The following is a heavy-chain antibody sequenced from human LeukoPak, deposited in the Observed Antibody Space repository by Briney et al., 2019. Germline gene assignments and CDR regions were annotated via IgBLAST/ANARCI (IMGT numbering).Heavy chain of an antibody. J-gene: IGHJ2*01. CDR2: IYYSGST. CDR1: TGSISSSSYY. V-gene: IGHV4-39*07. Sequence: PSETLSLTCTVSTGSISSSSYYWGWIRQPPGKGLEWIGSIYYSGSTNYNPSLKSRVTISVDTSMNQFSLLLTSATAADTAVYYCARDSLLRGSGWDYWYFDLWGRGTLVTVSS. D-gene: IGHD6-25*01. CDR3: ARDSLLRGSGWDYWYFDL.